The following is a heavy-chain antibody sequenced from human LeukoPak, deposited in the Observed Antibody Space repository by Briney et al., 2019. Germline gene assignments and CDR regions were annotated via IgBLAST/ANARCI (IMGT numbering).Heavy chain of an antibody. D-gene: IGHD4-23*01. V-gene: IGHV3-33*06. CDR3: AKKGGFGYGGDWYFDL. J-gene: IGHJ2*01. CDR1: GFTFSSYG. CDR2: IWYDGSNK. Sequence: GGSLRLSRAAPGFTFSSYGMHWVRQAPGKGLEWVAVIWYDGSNKYYADSVKGRFTISRDNSKNTLYLQMNSLRAEDTAVYYCAKKGGFGYGGDWYFDLWGRGTLVTVSS.